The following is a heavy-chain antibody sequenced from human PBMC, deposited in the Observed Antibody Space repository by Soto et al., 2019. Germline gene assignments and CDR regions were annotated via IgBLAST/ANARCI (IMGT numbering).Heavy chain of an antibody. CDR2: ISYDGSNK. J-gene: IGHJ4*02. D-gene: IGHD3-9*01. Sequence: GGSLRLSCAASGFTFSSYAMHWVRQAPGKGLEWVAVISYDGSNKYYADSVKGRFTISRDNSKNTLYLQMNSLRAEDTAVYYCARPYYDILTGYYPYFDYWGQGTLVTVSS. CDR3: ARPYYDILTGYYPYFDY. V-gene: IGHV3-30-3*01. CDR1: GFTFSSYA.